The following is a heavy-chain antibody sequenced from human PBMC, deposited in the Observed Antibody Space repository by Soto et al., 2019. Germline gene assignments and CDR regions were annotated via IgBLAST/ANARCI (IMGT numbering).Heavy chain of an antibody. J-gene: IGHJ6*01. V-gene: IGHV3-21*01. CDR2: ISSSSSYI. Sequence: WGSLRLSCASSVFTFSSYSMTWVRQAPGKGLEWVSSISSSSSYIYYADSVKGRFTISRDNAKNSLYLQMNSLRAEDTAVYYCARAAIVGATSYGMDVWGQGTTVTVSS. D-gene: IGHD1-26*01. CDR1: VFTFSSYS. CDR3: ARAAIVGATSYGMDV.